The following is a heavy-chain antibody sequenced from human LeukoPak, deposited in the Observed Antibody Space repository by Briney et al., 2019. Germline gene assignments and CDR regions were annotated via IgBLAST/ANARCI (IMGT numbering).Heavy chain of an antibody. CDR2: VGDTGIGT. Sequence: PGGSLRLSCAASGFPFSTYAFSWVRQAPGKVLEWVAAVGDTGIGTNYADSVKGRFTISRDNSRNTVSLQMNTLRAEDTALYYCAKHVLFSSGWYFDYWGQGTLVTVSS. V-gene: IGHV3-23*01. CDR1: GFPFSTYA. J-gene: IGHJ4*02. CDR3: AKHVLFSSGWYFDY. D-gene: IGHD6-19*01.